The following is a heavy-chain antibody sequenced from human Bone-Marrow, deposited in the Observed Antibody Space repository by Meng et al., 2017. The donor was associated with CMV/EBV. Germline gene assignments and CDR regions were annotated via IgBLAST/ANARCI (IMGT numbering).Heavy chain of an antibody. CDR3: AREGVIPAARPTEETYYFDN. CDR2: IIPVPGIA. J-gene: IGHJ4*02. CDR1: GGTFSSYA. V-gene: IGHV1-69*10. Sequence: SVKVSCKSSGGTFSSYAISWVRQAPGQGLEWMGGIIPVPGIANYAQKFQGRVTITADISTRTAYMELNSLRSADTAVYYCAREGVIPAARPTEETYYFDNWGQGTLVTVSS. D-gene: IGHD6-25*01.